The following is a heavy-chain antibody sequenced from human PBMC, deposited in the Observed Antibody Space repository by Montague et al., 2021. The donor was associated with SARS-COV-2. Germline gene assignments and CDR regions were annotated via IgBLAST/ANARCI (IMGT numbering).Heavy chain of an antibody. CDR2: IYYSGST. D-gene: IGHD2-15*01. CDR3: ARDTGEYCSGGSCLYGMDV. CDR1: GGSISSYY. J-gene: IGHJ6*02. V-gene: IGHV4-59*01. Sequence: TCTVSGGSISSYYWSWIRQPPGKGLEWIGYIYYSGSTNYNPSLKSRVTISVDTSKNQFSLKLSSVTAADTAVYYCARDTGEYCSGGSCLYGMDVWGQGTTVTVSS.